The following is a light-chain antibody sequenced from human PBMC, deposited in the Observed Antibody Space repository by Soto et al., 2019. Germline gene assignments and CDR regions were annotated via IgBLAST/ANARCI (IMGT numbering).Light chain of an antibody. J-gene: IGLJ2*01. CDR3: SLYVGSSLHVV. Sequence: QSALTQPPSASGSPGQSVTISCTGASSDVGNYNFVSWYQQHPGKAPKLIIFDVTKQPSGIPDRFSGSKSGNTASLTVSGLQVEDEANYYCSLYVGSSLHVVFGGGTKLTVL. CDR2: DVT. V-gene: IGLV2-8*01. CDR1: SSDVGNYNF.